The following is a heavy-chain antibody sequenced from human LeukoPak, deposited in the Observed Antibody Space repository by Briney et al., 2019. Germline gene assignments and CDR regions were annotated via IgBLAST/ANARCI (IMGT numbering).Heavy chain of an antibody. CDR3: AKEGTAMDFDY. V-gene: IGHV3-30*18. CDR2: ISYDGSNK. Sequence: PGGSLRLSCAASGFTFSSYGMHWVRQAPGKGLEWVAVISYDGSNKYYADSVKGRFTISRDNSKNTLYLQMNSLRAEDTAVNYCAKEGTAMDFDYWGQGTLVTVSS. D-gene: IGHD5-18*01. CDR1: GFTFSSYG. J-gene: IGHJ4*02.